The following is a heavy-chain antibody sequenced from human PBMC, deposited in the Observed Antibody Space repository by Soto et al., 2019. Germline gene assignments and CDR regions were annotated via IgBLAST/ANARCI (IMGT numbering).Heavy chain of an antibody. D-gene: IGHD4-17*01. CDR1: GFTLSRHW. Sequence: WGSPRLSCAASGFTLSRHWVSWVRQAPGKGLGRVANIKQDGSEKYYVDSVKGRFTISRDNAKNSLYLQMNSLRAEDTAVYYCASMTTVFYYYYYMDVWGKGTTVTVSS. V-gene: IGHV3-7*02. CDR3: ASMTTVFYYYYYMDV. CDR2: IKQDGSEK. J-gene: IGHJ6*03.